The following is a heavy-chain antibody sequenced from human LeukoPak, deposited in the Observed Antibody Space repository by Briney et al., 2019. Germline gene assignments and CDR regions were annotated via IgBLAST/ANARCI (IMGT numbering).Heavy chain of an antibody. Sequence: ASVKVSCKVSGHTLTQLSMYWVRQAPGKGLEWLGGFDREDGETFFAEKVQGRVTMTEDTSTDTAYMELRSLRSDDTAVYYCARSGTPSPRWLQRPEYFQHWGQGTLVTVSS. J-gene: IGHJ1*01. D-gene: IGHD5-24*01. CDR1: GHTLTQLS. CDR2: FDREDGET. V-gene: IGHV1-24*01. CDR3: ARSGTPSPRWLQRPEYFQH.